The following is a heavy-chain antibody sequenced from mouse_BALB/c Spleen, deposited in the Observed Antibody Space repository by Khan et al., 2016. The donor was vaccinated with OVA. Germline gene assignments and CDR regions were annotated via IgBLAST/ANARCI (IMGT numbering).Heavy chain of an antibody. Sequence: QLEESGPGLVKPSQSLSLTCTVTGYSITSDYAWNWIRQFPGNKLEWMGYISSSGSTNYNPALKSRISITRDTSKNQFFLQLNSVTTEDTATYYCARDGSRYNYAMDYGGQGTSDTVSS. J-gene: IGHJ4*01. CDR3: ARDGSRYNYAMDY. CDR1: GYSITSDYA. D-gene: IGHD2-3*01. CDR2: ISSSGST. V-gene: IGHV3-2*02.